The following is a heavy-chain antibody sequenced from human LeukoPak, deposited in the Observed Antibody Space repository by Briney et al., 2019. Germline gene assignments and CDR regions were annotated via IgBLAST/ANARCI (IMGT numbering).Heavy chain of an antibody. CDR2: INHSGST. J-gene: IGHJ5*02. V-gene: IGHV4-34*01. CDR1: GGSFSGYY. D-gene: IGHD1-26*01. CDR3: ARGNVGATTNWFDP. Sequence: SETLSLTCAVYGGSFSGYYWSWIRQLPGKGLEWIGEINHSGSTNYNPSPKSRVTISVDTSKNQFSLKLSSVTAADTAVYYCARGNVGATTNWFDPWGQGTLVTVSS.